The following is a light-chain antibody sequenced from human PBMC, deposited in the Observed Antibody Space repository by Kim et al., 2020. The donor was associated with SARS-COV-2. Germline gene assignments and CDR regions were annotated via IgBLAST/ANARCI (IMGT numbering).Light chain of an antibody. Sequence: PVTLSLSPGERATLSCRDSQSVIRNLAWYQQKPGQAPRLLIYGASSRATGIPARFSGTGSGTDFTLTISSLEPEDFAVYYCQQRASFGQGTRLEIK. V-gene: IGKV3-11*01. CDR1: QSVIRN. J-gene: IGKJ5*01. CDR2: GAS. CDR3: QQRAS.